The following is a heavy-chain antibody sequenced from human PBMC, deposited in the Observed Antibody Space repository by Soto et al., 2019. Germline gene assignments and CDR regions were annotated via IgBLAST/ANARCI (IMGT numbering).Heavy chain of an antibody. Sequence: SETLSLTCTVSGGSISSSSYYWGWIRQPPGKGLEWIGSIYYSGSTYYNPSLKSRVTISVDTSKNQFSLKLSSVTAADTAVYYCASPNSAYYYDSRGSFDYWGQGTLVTVSS. V-gene: IGHV4-39*01. J-gene: IGHJ4*02. CDR1: GGSISSSSYY. D-gene: IGHD3-22*01. CDR3: ASPNSAYYYDSRGSFDY. CDR2: IYYSGST.